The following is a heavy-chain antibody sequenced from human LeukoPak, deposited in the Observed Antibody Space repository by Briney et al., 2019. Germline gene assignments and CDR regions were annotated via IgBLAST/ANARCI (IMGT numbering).Heavy chain of an antibody. J-gene: IGHJ4*02. Sequence: SETLSLTCTVSGGSISSSSYYWGWIRQPPGKGLEWIGTIYYSGSTYYSPSLKSRVTIYVDTSKNQFSLKLSSVTDADTAVYYRARLHRTNPYFDYWGQGTLVTVSS. D-gene: IGHD1-14*01. CDR3: ARLHRTNPYFDY. V-gene: IGHV4-39*01. CDR1: GGSISSSSYY. CDR2: IYYSGST.